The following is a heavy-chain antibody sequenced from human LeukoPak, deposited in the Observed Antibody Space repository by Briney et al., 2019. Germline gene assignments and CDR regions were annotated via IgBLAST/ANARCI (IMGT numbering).Heavy chain of an antibody. CDR1: GFTFSSYD. J-gene: IGHJ4*02. V-gene: IGHV3-13*01. Sequence: GGSLRLSCAASGFTFSSYDIHWVRQATGKGLEWVSGTGPTGHTSYPDSVKGRFTISRENAKDSLFLQMNSLRAADTAVYYCVRGDPKTGAIDYCGQGTLVTVSS. D-gene: IGHD7-27*01. CDR3: VRGDPKTGAIDY. CDR2: TGPTGHT.